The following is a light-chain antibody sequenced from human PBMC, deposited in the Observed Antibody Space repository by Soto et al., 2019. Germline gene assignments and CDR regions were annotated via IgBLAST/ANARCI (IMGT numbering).Light chain of an antibody. CDR1: SSNFGAGYD. CDR2: GNN. CDR3: QSYDTTLGGHVV. Sequence: QLVLPQPPSVSGAPGQRVSISCSGSSSNFGAGYDIHWYQHLPGTAPKLLIYGNNNRPSGVPDRFSGSKSGTSASLAITGLQAEDEADYYCQSYDTTLGGHVVFGGGTKVTVL. J-gene: IGLJ2*01. V-gene: IGLV1-40*01.